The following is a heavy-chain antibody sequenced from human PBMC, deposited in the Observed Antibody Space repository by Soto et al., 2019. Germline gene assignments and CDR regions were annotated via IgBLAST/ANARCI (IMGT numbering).Heavy chain of an antibody. J-gene: IGHJ4*02. CDR2: ISNNGDTA. D-gene: IGHD3-16*02. CDR1: GFTFRSYA. CDR3: AKSRVFIGAIVTLLDS. V-gene: IGHV3-23*01. Sequence: GGSLRLSCAASGFTFRSYAMVWVRQAAEKGLEWVASISNNGDTAYYADSVKGRFTISRGNSENTLYLQMNGLRADDTALYFCAKSRVFIGAIVTLLDSWGQGTQVTVSS.